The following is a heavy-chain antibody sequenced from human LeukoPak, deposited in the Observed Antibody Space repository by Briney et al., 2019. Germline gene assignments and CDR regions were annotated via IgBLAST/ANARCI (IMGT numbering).Heavy chain of an antibody. CDR3: TRVYTTATPGHFDY. CDR1: GYSFTNYW. CDR2: IYPGDSDT. Sequence: GESLKISCKGSGYSFTNYWIAWVRQMPGKGLEWTGIIYPGDSDTRYSPSFRGQVTISADKSIRNAYLQWSSLKASDSAMYYCTRVYTTATPGHFDYWGQGTLVTVSS. J-gene: IGHJ4*02. D-gene: IGHD1-1*01. V-gene: IGHV5-51*01.